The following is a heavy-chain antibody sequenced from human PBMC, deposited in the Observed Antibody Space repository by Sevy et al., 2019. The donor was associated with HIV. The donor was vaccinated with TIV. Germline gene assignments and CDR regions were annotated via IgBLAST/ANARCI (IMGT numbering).Heavy chain of an antibody. CDR3: VRASPSGSEILLCSSNADNWYFDL. V-gene: IGHV3-13*01. D-gene: IGHD2-2*01. CDR2: IGTAGDT. Sequence: GGSLRLSCAASGFSFGDYDMHWVRQLSGKGLEWVSSIGTAGDTYYLGSVEGRFTISRENATNSVYLQMRSLRAGDTATYYCVRASPSGSEILLCSSNADNWYFDLCGRGTLVTVPS. CDR1: GFSFGDYD. J-gene: IGHJ2*01.